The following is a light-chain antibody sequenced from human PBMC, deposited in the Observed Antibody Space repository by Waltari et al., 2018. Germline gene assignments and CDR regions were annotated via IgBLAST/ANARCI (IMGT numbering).Light chain of an antibody. CDR1: NIGSKS. J-gene: IGLJ1*01. V-gene: IGLV3-21*02. CDR3: QVWDSSSDPYV. Sequence: SYVLTQPPSVSVAPGQTASITCGGNNIGSKSVHWYQQKPGQAPVVVVYDDSDRPAGIPARFSGSNSGNTATLTISRVEAGDEADYYCQVWDSSSDPYVFGTGTKVTVL. CDR2: DDS.